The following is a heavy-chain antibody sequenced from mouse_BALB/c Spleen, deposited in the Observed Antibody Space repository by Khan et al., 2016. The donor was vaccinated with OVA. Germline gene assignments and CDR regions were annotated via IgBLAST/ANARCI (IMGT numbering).Heavy chain of an antibody. V-gene: IGHV3-2*02. CDR3: ARVYGGGFAY. CDR2: ISYSGNT. D-gene: IGHD1-1*01. Sequence: EVQLQESGPGLVKPSQSLSLTCTVTGYSITSDYAWNWIRHFPGNQLEWIGFISYSGNTKYNPSLKSRFSITRDTSKNQFFLQLNSVTTEDTATYYCARVYGGGFAYWGQGTSLTVSS. CDR1: GYSITSDYA. J-gene: IGHJ2*02.